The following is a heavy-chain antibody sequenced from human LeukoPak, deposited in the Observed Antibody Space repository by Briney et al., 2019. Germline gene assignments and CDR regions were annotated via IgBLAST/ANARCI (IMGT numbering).Heavy chain of an antibody. J-gene: IGHJ4*02. V-gene: IGHV3-9*01. CDR2: ISWNSGSI. CDR1: GFTFDDYA. Sequence: GGSLRLSCTASGFTFDDYAMHWVRQAPGKGLEWVSGISWNSGSIGYADSVKGRFTISRDNAKNSVYPQVNSVRAEDTAVYYCARGRYDSSGYYALFDYWGQGTLVTVSS. D-gene: IGHD3-22*01. CDR3: ARGRYDSSGYYALFDY.